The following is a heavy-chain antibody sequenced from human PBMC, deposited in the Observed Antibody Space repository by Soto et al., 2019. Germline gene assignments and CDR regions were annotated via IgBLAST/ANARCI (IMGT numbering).Heavy chain of an antibody. CDR2: ISYDGSNK. V-gene: IGHV3-30*18. CDR3: AKVLITMVRGVDGMDI. J-gene: IGHJ6*02. Sequence: QVQLVESGGGVVQPGRSLRLSCAASGFTFSSYGMHWVRQAPGKGLEWVAVISYDGSNKYSADSVKGRFTISRDNSKNPLYFQMNSLRAEDTAVYYCAKVLITMVRGVDGMDIGGQGTTVTVSS. D-gene: IGHD3-10*01. CDR1: GFTFSSYG.